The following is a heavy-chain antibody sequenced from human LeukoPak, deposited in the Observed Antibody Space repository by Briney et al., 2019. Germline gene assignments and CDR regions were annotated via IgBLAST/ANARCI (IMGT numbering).Heavy chain of an antibody. CDR2: ISAYNGNT. J-gene: IGHJ4*02. Sequence: GASVKVSCKASGYTFTSYGISWVRQAPGQGLEWMGWISAYNGNTNYAQKLQGRVTMTTDTSTSTAYMELRSLRSDDTAVYYCARAHPTREPKYCSGGSCYYTIDYWGQGTLVTVSS. CDR1: GYTFTSYG. CDR3: ARAHPTREPKYCSGGSCYYTIDY. V-gene: IGHV1-18*01. D-gene: IGHD2-15*01.